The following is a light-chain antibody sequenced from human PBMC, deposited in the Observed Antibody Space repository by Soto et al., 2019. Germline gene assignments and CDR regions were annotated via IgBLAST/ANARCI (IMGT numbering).Light chain of an antibody. J-gene: IGKJ1*01. CDR1: QSISSW. CDR2: KAS. V-gene: IGKV1-5*03. Sequence: DIQMTQSPSTLSASVGDRVTITCRASQSISSWLAWYQQKPGKAPKLLIYKASSLESGVPSRFSGSGSGTEFTLTISSLPPDVFATYYCQPYSSYWTFGQGSTVEIK. CDR3: QPYSSYWT.